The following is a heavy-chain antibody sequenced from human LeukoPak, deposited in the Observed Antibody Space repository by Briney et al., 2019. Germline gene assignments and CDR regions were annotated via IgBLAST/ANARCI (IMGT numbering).Heavy chain of an antibody. D-gene: IGHD1-26*01. Sequence: GGSLRLSCAASGFTFSSYSMNWVRQAPGKGLEWVSSISSSSSYIYYADSVKGRFTISRDNSKNTLYLQMNSLRAEDTAVYYCASGDSGSYYFDYWGQGTLVTVSS. CDR3: ASGDSGSYYFDY. J-gene: IGHJ4*01. CDR1: GFTFSSYS. CDR2: ISSSSSYI. V-gene: IGHV3-21*04.